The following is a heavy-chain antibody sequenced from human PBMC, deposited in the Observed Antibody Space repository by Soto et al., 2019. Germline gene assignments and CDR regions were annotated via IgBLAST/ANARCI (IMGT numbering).Heavy chain of an antibody. CDR2: IIPIFGTA. Sequence: SVKVSCRASGGTFSSYAISWVRQAPGQGLEWMGGIIPIFGTANYAQKFQGRVTITADESTSTAYMELSSLRSEDTAVYYCAREGTPYYYDSSGYSFFDYWGQGTLVTVSS. CDR1: GGTFSSYA. V-gene: IGHV1-69*13. D-gene: IGHD3-22*01. J-gene: IGHJ4*02. CDR3: AREGTPYYYDSSGYSFFDY.